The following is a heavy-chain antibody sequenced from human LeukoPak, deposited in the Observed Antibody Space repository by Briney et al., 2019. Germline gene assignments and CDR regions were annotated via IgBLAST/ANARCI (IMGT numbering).Heavy chain of an antibody. CDR1: GYTFTSYG. D-gene: IGHD6-13*01. Sequence: ASVKVSCKASGYTFTSYGISWVRQAPGQGLEWMGWISAYNGNTNYARKLQGRVTMTTDTSTSAAYMELRSLRSDDTAVYYCARVRIAAAGIVDWFDPWGQGTLVTVSS. J-gene: IGHJ5*02. CDR2: ISAYNGNT. CDR3: ARVRIAAAGIVDWFDP. V-gene: IGHV1-18*01.